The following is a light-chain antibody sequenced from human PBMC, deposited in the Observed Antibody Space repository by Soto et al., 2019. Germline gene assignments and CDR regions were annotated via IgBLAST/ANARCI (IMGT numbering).Light chain of an antibody. CDR2: GAT. CDR3: QQYDDLPSIT. CDR1: QDIGNS. Sequence: QMTQSPSSLSASIGDRVTITCQASQDIGNSLNWYQQLPGKPPKLLIYGATNLEAGVPLRFSGRGSGTHFTFTIASLEPEDIATYSCQQYDDLPSITFGQGTRLEI. J-gene: IGKJ5*01. V-gene: IGKV1-33*01.